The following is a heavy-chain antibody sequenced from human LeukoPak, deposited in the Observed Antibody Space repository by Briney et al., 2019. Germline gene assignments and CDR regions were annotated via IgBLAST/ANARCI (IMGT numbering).Heavy chain of an antibody. CDR1: GFTFDDYA. Sequence: GGSLRLSCAASGFTFDDYAMHWVRQAPGKGLEWVSGISWNSGNIGYADSVKGRFTISRDNAKNSLYLQMNSLRAEDTALYYCAKASSSGWYGGYFDLWGRGTLVTVSS. D-gene: IGHD6-19*01. CDR3: AKASSSGWYGGYFDL. J-gene: IGHJ2*01. CDR2: ISWNSGNI. V-gene: IGHV3-9*01.